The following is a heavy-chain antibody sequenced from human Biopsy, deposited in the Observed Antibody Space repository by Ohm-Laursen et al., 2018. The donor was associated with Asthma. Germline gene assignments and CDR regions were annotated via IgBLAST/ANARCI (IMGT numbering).Heavy chain of an antibody. CDR1: GYTFNSAG. Sequence: ASVTVSCKTSGYTFNSAGITWARQAPGQGLEWMGWISVYNGNTKVAQKLQDRATMITDTSTSTAYMELRSLRSDDTAVYFCARAVDYSHYYGIDVWGQGTTVTVS. CDR3: ARAVDYSHYYGIDV. D-gene: IGHD3-10*01. J-gene: IGHJ6*02. CDR2: ISVYNGNT. V-gene: IGHV1-18*01.